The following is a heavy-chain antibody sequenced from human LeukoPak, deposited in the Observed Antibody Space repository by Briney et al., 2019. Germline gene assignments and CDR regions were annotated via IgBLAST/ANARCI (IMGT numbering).Heavy chain of an antibody. CDR3: ARTYGDYSYWYFDL. Sequence: WASVKVSCKASGYTFTGYYMHWVRQAPGQGLEWMGRINPNSGDTNYARKFQGRVTMTRGTSISTAYMDLSTLRSDDTAVYYCARTYGDYSYWYFDLWGRGTLVTVSS. CDR2: INPNSGDT. J-gene: IGHJ2*01. V-gene: IGHV1-2*06. CDR1: GYTFTGYY. D-gene: IGHD4-17*01.